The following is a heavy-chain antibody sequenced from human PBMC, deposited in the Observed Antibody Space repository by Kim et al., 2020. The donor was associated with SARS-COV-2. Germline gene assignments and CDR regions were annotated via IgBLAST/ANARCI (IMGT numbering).Heavy chain of an antibody. CDR3: AKDHESSGWPTFDY. J-gene: IGHJ4*02. Sequence: YADSVKGRFTVTRDDAKNTLYLQMDNLRAEDMALYYCAKDHESSGWPTFDYWGQGTQVTVSS. D-gene: IGHD3-22*01. V-gene: IGHV3-23*01.